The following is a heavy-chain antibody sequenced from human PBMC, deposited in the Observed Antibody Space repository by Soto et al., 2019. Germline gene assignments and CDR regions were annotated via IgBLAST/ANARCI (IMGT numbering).Heavy chain of an antibody. V-gene: IGHV3-30*03. CDR1: GFTFSSYG. J-gene: IGHJ5*02. CDR2: ISYDGSNK. D-gene: IGHD3-10*01. Sequence: GGSLRLSCAASGFTFSSYGMHWVRQAPGKGLEWVAVISYDGSNKYYADSVKGRFTISRDNSKNTLYLQMNSLRAEDTAVYYCARIPETMVRGVIITGNNWFDPWGQGTLVTVS. CDR3: ARIPETMVRGVIITGNNWFDP.